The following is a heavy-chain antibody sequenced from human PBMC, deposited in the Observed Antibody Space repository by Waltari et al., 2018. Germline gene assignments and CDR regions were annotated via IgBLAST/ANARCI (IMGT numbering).Heavy chain of an antibody. CDR2: ISSSGSPI. J-gene: IGHJ6*03. CDR1: GFTFSSYN. CDR3: AKNYMDV. V-gene: IGHV3-48*04. Sequence: QLVESGGGLVQPGGSLRLSCAASGFTFSSYNMNWVRQAPGKGLEWVAFISSSGSPIYYADSVKGRFTISRDNAKNSLYLQMNSLRAEDTAVYYCAKNYMDVLGKGTTAIVSS.